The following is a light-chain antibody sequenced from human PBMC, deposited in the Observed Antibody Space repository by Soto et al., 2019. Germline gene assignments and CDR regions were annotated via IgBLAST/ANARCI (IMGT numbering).Light chain of an antibody. Sequence: DIQMTQSPSFVSASVGDRVTITCRASQDISSWLVWYQQKPGKAPKLLIHATSGLQSGVPSRFSGSGSGTDFTLTISNLQSEDFATYYCQQSYTTPFTFGPGTKVDIK. CDR2: ATS. V-gene: IGKV1-12*01. CDR3: QQSYTTPFT. CDR1: QDISSW. J-gene: IGKJ3*01.